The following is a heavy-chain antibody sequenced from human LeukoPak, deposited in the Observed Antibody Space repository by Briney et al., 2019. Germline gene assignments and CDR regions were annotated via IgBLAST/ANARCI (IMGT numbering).Heavy chain of an antibody. CDR1: GFTFSSYS. J-gene: IGHJ4*02. Sequence: GGSLRLSCAASGFTFSSYSMNWVRQAPGKGREWVSPISSSSSYIYYADSGKGRFTISRDNAKNSLYLQMNSLRAEDTAVYYCARGRGYSYGTVDYWGQGTLVTVSS. V-gene: IGHV3-21*01. D-gene: IGHD5-18*01. CDR3: ARGRGYSYGTVDY. CDR2: ISSSSSYI.